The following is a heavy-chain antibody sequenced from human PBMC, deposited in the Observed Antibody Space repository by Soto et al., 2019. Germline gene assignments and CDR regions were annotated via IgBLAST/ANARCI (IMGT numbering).Heavy chain of an antibody. Sequence: SVKVSCKASGYTFTSYGISWVRQAPVQGLEWMGWISAYNGNTNYAQKLQGRVTMTTDTSTSTAYMELRSLRSDDTAVYYCARSSMTTVTYDAFDIWGQGTMVTVSS. J-gene: IGHJ3*02. V-gene: IGHV1-18*01. CDR3: ARSSMTTVTYDAFDI. CDR1: GYTFTSYG. CDR2: ISAYNGNT. D-gene: IGHD4-17*01.